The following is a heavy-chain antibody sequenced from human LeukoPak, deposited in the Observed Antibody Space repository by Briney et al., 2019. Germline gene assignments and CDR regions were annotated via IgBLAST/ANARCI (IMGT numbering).Heavy chain of an antibody. V-gene: IGHV1-69*06. CDR1: GGTFSSYA. J-gene: IGHJ6*04. Sequence: SVKVSCKASGGTFSSYAISWVRQAPGQGLEWMGGIIPIFGTASYAQKFQGRVTITADKSTSTAYMELSSLRSEDTAVYYCARAPYYGDYDLNYGMDVWGKGTTVTVSS. CDR2: IIPIFGTA. D-gene: IGHD4-17*01. CDR3: ARAPYYGDYDLNYGMDV.